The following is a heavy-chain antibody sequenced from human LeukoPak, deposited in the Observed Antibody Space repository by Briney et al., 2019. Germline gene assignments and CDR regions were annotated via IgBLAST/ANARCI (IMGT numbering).Heavy chain of an antibody. Sequence: SETLSLTCTVSGDSISSSSYYWGWIRQPPGKGLEWIATIYFSGSTYYNPSLKSRLTISLDTSRNQFSLKLSSVTAADTAVYYCARDIRYSSSSYYYYYYMDVWGKGTTVTVSS. D-gene: IGHD6-6*01. CDR2: IYFSGST. CDR3: ARDIRYSSSSYYYYYYMDV. J-gene: IGHJ6*03. V-gene: IGHV4-39*07. CDR1: GDSISSSSYY.